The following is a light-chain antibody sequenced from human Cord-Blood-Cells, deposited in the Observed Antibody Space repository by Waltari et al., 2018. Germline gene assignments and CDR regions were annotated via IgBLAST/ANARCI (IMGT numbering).Light chain of an antibody. V-gene: IGKV2-28*01. Sequence: DIVMTQSPLSLPVTPGEPASISCRSSQSLLHSNGYNYLDWYLQKPGQSPQLLIYLGSNLASVVPDRFSGSGSGTDFTPKISRVEAEDVGVYYCMQALQTPYSFGQGTKLEIK. CDR3: MQALQTPYS. CDR2: LGS. CDR1: QSLLHSNGYNY. J-gene: IGKJ2*03.